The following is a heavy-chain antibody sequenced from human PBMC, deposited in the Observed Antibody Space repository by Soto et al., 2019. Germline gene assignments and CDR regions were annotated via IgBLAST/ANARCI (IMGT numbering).Heavy chain of an antibody. D-gene: IGHD2-21*02. CDR1: GFTFSSYE. CDR2: ISSSSSYI. CDR3: ARGLLNAEFYYYYYGMDV. J-gene: IGHJ6*02. Sequence: GGSLRLSCAASGFTFSSYEMNWVRQAPGKGLEWVSYISSSSSYIYYADSVKGRFTISRDNAKNSLYLQMNSLRAEDTAVYYCARGLLNAEFYYYYYGMDVWGQGTTVTVSS. V-gene: IGHV3-21*05.